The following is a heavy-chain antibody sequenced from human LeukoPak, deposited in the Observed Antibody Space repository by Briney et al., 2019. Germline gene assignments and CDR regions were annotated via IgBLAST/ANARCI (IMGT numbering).Heavy chain of an antibody. CDR1: GFTFSTYE. CDR3: AILPHNPDYHPPQS. V-gene: IGHV3-48*03. CDR2: ISYTGNTI. Sequence: PGGSLRLSCAASGFTFSTYEMNWVRQAPGKGLEWVSFISYTGNTIYYADSVKGRFTISRDNAKNSLYLQMNSLKVEDTAVYYCAILPHNPDYHPPQSWGQGTLVTVSS. D-gene: IGHD1-14*01. J-gene: IGHJ5*02.